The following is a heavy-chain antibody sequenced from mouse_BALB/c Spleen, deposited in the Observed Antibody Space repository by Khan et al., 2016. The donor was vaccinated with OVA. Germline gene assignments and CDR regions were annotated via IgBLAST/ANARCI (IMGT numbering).Heavy chain of an antibody. J-gene: IGHJ4*01. Sequence: EVELVESGGGLVKPGGSLTLSCAASGFTFSSYAVSWIRQTPEKRLEWVASINSGGSTYYPDSVKGRLTISTDDASNILYLQMSSLSAEDKAMYYCTRLFDYWGQGTSVTVSS. CDR1: GFTFSSYA. V-gene: IGHV5-6-5*01. CDR3: TRLFDY. CDR2: INSGGST.